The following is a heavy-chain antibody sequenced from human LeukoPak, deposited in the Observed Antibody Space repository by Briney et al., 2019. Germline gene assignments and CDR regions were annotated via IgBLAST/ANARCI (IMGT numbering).Heavy chain of an antibody. V-gene: IGHV4-59*01. CDR1: GGSISSYY. Sequence: SETLSLTCTVSGGSISSYYWSWIRQPPGKGLEWIGYIYYSGSTNYNPSLKSRVTISVDTSKNQFSLKLSSVTAADTAVYYCARDGPLVNDAFDIWGQGTMVTVSS. CDR3: ARDGPLVNDAFDI. D-gene: IGHD3-22*01. CDR2: IYYSGST. J-gene: IGHJ3*02.